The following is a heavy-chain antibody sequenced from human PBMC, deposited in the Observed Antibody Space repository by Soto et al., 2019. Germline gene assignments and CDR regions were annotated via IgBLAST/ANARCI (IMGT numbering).Heavy chain of an antibody. CDR3: ARLRDGYNSFDY. Sequence: SETLSLTCSVSGGSISSNSYCWSWICQPPRKGLEWLGYIHNGRSSNYRPSLKSRLNISLDTSKNQFSLKLTSVTPADTAVYSCARLRDGYNSFDYWGLGILVTVSS. V-gene: IGHV4-30-4*08. CDR1: GGSISSNSYC. D-gene: IGHD5-12*01. CDR2: IHNGRSS. J-gene: IGHJ4*02.